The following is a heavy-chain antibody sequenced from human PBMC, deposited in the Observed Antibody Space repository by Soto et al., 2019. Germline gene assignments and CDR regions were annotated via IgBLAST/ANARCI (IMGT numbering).Heavy chain of an antibody. CDR2: IYYSGST. CDR3: ASVGANSVNPRLYYFDY. J-gene: IGHJ4*02. Sequence: PSETLSLTCTVPGGSISSGGYYWSWIRQHPGKGLEWIGYIYYSGSTYYNPSLKSRVTISVDTSKNQFSLKLSSVTAADTAVYNCASVGANSVNPRLYYFDYWGQGTLVTVSS. CDR1: GGSISSGGYY. V-gene: IGHV4-31*03. D-gene: IGHD1-26*01.